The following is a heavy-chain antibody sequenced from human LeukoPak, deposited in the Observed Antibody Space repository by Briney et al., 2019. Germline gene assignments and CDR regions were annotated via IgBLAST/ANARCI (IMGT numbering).Heavy chain of an antibody. J-gene: IGHJ4*02. Sequence: GGSLRLSCAASGFTFDDYGMSWVRQAPGKGLEWVSGINWNGGSAGYAASVKGRFTISRDNAKNSLYLQMNSLRAEDTALYYCARDGIYSSSWYSPSDYWGQGTLVTVSS. CDR2: INWNGGSA. V-gene: IGHV3-20*04. CDR1: GFTFDDYG. CDR3: ARDGIYSSSWYSPSDY. D-gene: IGHD6-13*01.